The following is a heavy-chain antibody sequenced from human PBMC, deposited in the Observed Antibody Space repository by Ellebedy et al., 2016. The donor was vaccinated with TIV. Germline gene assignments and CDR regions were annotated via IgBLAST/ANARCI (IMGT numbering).Heavy chain of an antibody. CDR2: IYHSGST. J-gene: IGHJ4*02. CDR3: AIGHYYGSGSLDY. CDR1: GGSISSSNW. V-gene: IGHV4-4*02. D-gene: IGHD3-10*01. Sequence: MPSETLSLTCAVSGGSISSSNWWSWVRQPLGKGLEWIGEIYHSGSTNYNPSLKSRVTISVDKSKNQFSLKLSSVTAADTAVYYCAIGHYYGSGSLDYWGQGTLVTVSS.